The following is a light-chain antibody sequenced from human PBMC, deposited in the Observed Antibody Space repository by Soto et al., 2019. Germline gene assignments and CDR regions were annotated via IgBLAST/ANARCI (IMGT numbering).Light chain of an antibody. CDR2: KAS. CDR1: QSISNW. CDR3: QQFNTSPWT. V-gene: IGKV1-5*03. J-gene: IGKJ1*01. Sequence: DIQMTQSPSTLSASVGDRVTITCRASQSISNWLAWYQLKPGKAPNLLIYKASSLESGVPSRFSGSGSGTDFTLIISSLQPDDFATYYCQQFNTSPWTFGQGTKVEIK.